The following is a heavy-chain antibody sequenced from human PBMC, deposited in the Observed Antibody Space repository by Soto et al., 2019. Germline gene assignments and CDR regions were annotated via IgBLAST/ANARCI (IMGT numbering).Heavy chain of an antibody. CDR3: ARGWDYTDYYGDF. V-gene: IGHV1-18*01. CDR2: ISTYSGNT. J-gene: IGHJ4*02. Sequence: ASVKVSCKASGYGFMNYGISWVRQAPGQGLEWMGWISTYSGNTDYAQKFQDRVTMTADASINTAYMELRNLRSDDTAVYYCARGWDYTDYYGDFWGQGTLVTFSS. CDR1: GYGFMNYG. D-gene: IGHD4-17*01.